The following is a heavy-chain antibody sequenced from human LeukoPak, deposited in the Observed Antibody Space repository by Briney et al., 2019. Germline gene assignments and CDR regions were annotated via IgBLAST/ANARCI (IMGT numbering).Heavy chain of an antibody. J-gene: IGHJ4*02. CDR2: ISGSGGST. V-gene: IGHV3-23*01. Sequence: GGTLRLSCAASGFTFSSYGMSWVRQAPGKGLEWVSAISGSGGSTYYADSVKGRFTISRDNSKNTLYLQMNSLRAEDTAVYYCAKQHSGSYFFDYWGQGTLVTVSS. CDR3: AKQHSGSYFFDY. D-gene: IGHD1-26*01. CDR1: GFTFSSYG.